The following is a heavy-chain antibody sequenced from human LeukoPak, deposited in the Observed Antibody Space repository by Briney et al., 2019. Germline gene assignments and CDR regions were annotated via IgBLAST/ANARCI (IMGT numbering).Heavy chain of an antibody. CDR1: GYTFTSYG. V-gene: IGHV1-18*01. CDR2: ISAYNGNT. D-gene: IGHD6-13*01. CDR3: ARTSSSWSVYYYYYYMDV. J-gene: IGHJ6*03. Sequence: ASVKVSCKASGYTFTSYGISWVRQAPGQGLEWMGWISAYNGNTNYAQKLQGRVTMTTDTSTSTAYMELRSLRSDDTAVYYCARTSSSWSVYYYYYYMDVWGIGTTVTISS.